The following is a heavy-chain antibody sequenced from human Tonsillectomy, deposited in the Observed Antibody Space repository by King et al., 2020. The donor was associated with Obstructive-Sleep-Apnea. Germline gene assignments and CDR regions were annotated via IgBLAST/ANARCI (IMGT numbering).Heavy chain of an antibody. CDR1: GFTFSSYG. CDR2: IRYDGSNK. CDR3: AKDRRDHLVSNDGFDI. V-gene: IGHV3-30*02. J-gene: IGHJ3*02. D-gene: IGHD6-13*01. Sequence: QLVQSGGGVVQPGGSLRLSCAASGFTFSSYGMHWVRQAPGKGLEWVAFIRYDGSNKNYADSVKGRFTISRDNSKNKLYVQMNSLRAEDTAVYYCAKDRRDHLVSNDGFDIWGQGTMVIVSS.